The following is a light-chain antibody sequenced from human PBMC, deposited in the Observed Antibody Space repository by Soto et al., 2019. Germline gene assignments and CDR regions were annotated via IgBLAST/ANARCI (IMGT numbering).Light chain of an antibody. CDR3: QHWNDYSWT. Sequence: DIHMTQSPSTLSASVGDRVTITCRASQSISIWLAWYQQKPGKAPNLLIYKTSSLETGVPSRFSGSGSGTDFTLTISRRQPDDFATYYCQHWNDYSWTFGQGTKVEVK. J-gene: IGKJ1*01. V-gene: IGKV1-5*03. CDR1: QSISIW. CDR2: KTS.